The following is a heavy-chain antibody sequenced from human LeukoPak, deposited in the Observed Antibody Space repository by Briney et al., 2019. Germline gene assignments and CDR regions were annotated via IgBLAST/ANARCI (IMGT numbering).Heavy chain of an antibody. V-gene: IGHV3-21*01. D-gene: IGHD1-26*01. CDR2: LSPDSSYL. Sequence: GGSLRPSCVASGLTFSTYTMNWVRQAPGKGLEWVSSLSPDSSYLYYADSMQGRFTISRDNAKNSVFLQMNGLKVEDTAVYYCARGSRTGSYYLYDFDYWGQGTLVTVSS. J-gene: IGHJ4*02. CDR3: ARGSRTGSYYLYDFDY. CDR1: GLTFSTYT.